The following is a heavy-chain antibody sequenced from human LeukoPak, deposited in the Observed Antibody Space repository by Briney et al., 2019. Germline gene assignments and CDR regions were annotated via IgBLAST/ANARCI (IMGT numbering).Heavy chain of an antibody. V-gene: IGHV1-69*04. D-gene: IGHD6-6*01. CDR3: ARRWYSSSSSWFDP. J-gene: IGHJ5*02. Sequence: SVKVSCKASGGTFSSYAISWVRQAPGQGLEWMGRIIPILGIANYAQKFQGRVTITADTSTSTAYMELSSLRSEDTAVYYRARRWYSSSSSWFDPWGQGTLVTVPS. CDR1: GGTFSSYA. CDR2: IIPILGIA.